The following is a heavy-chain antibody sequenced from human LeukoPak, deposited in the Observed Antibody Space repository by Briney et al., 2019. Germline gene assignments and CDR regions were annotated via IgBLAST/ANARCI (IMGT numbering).Heavy chain of an antibody. V-gene: IGHV3-7*01. CDR2: IKQDGSEK. Sequence: GGSLRLSCAASGFTFSSYWMSWVRQAPGKGLEWVANIKQDGSEKYYVDSVKGRFTISRDNAKNSLYLQMNSLRAEDTAVYYCARSMVRGVTYYYYYYMDVWGKGTTVTISS. D-gene: IGHD3-10*01. CDR3: ARSMVRGVTYYYYYYMDV. CDR1: GFTFSSYW. J-gene: IGHJ6*03.